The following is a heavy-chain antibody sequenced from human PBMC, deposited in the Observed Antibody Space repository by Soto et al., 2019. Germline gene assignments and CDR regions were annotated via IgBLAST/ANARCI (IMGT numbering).Heavy chain of an antibody. CDR2: ISSSSSYI. CDR1: GFTFSSYS. J-gene: IGHJ4*02. CDR3: AREGGYCSSTSCYGGFDY. Sequence: EVQLVESGGGLVKPGGSLRLSCAASGFTFSSYSMNWVRQAPGKGLEWVSSISSSSSYIYYADSVKGRFTISRDNAKKSLYLQMNSLRAEDTAVYYCAREGGYCSSTSCYGGFDYRGQGTLVTVSS. D-gene: IGHD2-2*03. V-gene: IGHV3-21*01.